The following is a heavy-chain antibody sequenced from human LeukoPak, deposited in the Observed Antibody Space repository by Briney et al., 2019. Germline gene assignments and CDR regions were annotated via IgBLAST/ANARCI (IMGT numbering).Heavy chain of an antibody. V-gene: IGHV1-8*01. CDR1: GYTFTSYD. J-gene: IGHJ4*02. CDR2: MNTNSGDT. D-gene: IGHD2-15*01. Sequence: GASVKVSCKPSGYTFTSYDINRGREATGQGGEWMGWMNTNSGDTGYAQKFHGRVTMTTKTSISTAYMELSSLRSEDTAVYYCARGLLFRGFQRYCSGGSCYSAPLGYWGQGTLVTVSS. CDR3: ARGLLFRGFQRYCSGGSCYSAPLGY.